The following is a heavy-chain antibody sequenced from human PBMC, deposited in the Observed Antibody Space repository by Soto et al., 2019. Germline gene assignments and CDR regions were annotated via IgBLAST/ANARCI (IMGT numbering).Heavy chain of an antibody. D-gene: IGHD6-13*01. CDR2: ISSGGDTI. J-gene: IGHJ4*02. V-gene: IGHV3-48*03. CDR3: ARDRAAGGY. Sequence: GGSLRLSCAASGFSFSNYEMNWVRQAPGKGLEWVAYISSGGDTIHYADSVRGRFTVSRDNARNSLSLQMNTLRVEDTALYYCARDRAAGGYWGQGTLVTVSS. CDR1: GFSFSNYE.